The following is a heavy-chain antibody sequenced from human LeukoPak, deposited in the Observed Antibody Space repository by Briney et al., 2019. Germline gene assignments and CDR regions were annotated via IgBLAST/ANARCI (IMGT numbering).Heavy chain of an antibody. D-gene: IGHD3-10*01. V-gene: IGHV1-69*13. CDR1: GGTFSSYA. J-gene: IGHJ5*02. Sequence: ASVKVSCKASGGTFSSYAISWVRQAPGQGLEWMGGIIPIFGTANYAQKFQGRVAITADESTSTAYMELSSLRSEDTAVYYCAREGWSSSGSYYTRWFDPWGQGTLVTVSS. CDR2: IIPIFGTA. CDR3: AREGWSSSGSYYTRWFDP.